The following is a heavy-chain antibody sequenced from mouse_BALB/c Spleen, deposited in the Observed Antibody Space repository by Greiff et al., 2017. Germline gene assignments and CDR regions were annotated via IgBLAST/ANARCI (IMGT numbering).Heavy chain of an antibody. CDR1: GYTFSSYW. V-gene: IGHV1-9*01. CDR2: ILPGSGST. D-gene: IGHD1-1*01. J-gene: IGHJ3*01. Sequence: VKLVESGAELMKPGASVKISCKATGYTFSSYWIEWVKQRPGHGLEWIGEILPGSGSTNYNEKFKGKATFTADTSSNTAYMQLSSLTSEDSAVYYCAKEGITTVVAEGFAYWGQGTLVTVSA. CDR3: AKEGITTVVAEGFAY.